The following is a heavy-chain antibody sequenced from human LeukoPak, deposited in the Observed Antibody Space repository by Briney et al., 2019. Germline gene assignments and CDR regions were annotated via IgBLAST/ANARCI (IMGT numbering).Heavy chain of an antibody. Sequence: GGSLRLSCAASGFTFSSYAMSWVRQAPGKGLEWVSGISGSGHSTYYADSVKGRFTISRDNSKNTLYLQMNSLRAEDTAIYYCARDFGNCSGGSCLGAPIDYCGQGTLVTVSS. CDR2: ISGSGHST. J-gene: IGHJ4*02. CDR3: ARDFGNCSGGSCLGAPIDY. V-gene: IGHV3-23*01. CDR1: GFTFSSYA. D-gene: IGHD2-15*01.